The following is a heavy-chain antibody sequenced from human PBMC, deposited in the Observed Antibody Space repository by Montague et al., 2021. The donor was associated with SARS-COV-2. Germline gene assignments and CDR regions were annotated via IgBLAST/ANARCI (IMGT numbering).Heavy chain of an antibody. CDR1: GGSFSGYY. Sequence: SETLSLTCAVYGGSFSGYYWSWIRQPPGKALEWIGEINYTGSTNYIPSLKSRVTISVDTSKNQFSLRLSSVTAADTAVYYCARGGTVTTLYYYYGMDVWGQGTTVTVSS. D-gene: IGHD4-17*01. CDR3: ARGGTVTTLYYYYGMDV. V-gene: IGHV4-34*01. CDR2: INYTGST. J-gene: IGHJ6*02.